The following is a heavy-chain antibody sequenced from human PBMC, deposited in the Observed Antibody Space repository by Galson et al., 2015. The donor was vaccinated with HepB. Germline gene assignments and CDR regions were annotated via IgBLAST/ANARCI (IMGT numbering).Heavy chain of an antibody. J-gene: IGHJ5*02. CDR3: ARDIRWYRYGTNWFDP. CDR1: GGSISTSSYY. V-gene: IGHV4-39*07. Sequence: VSGGSISTSSYYWGWIRQPPGKGLEWIGSIYYSGSTYYNPSLKSRVTISVDTSKNQFSLRLSSVTAADTAVYYCARDIRWYRYGTNWFDPWGQGTLVTVSS. D-gene: IGHD4-23*01. CDR2: IYYSGST.